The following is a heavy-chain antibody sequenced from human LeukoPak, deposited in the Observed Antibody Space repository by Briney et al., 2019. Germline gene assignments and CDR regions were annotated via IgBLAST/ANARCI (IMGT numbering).Heavy chain of an antibody. J-gene: IGHJ3*02. CDR2: ISAYNGNT. D-gene: IGHD3-10*01. V-gene: IGHV1-18*01. CDR1: GYTFTSYG. CDR3: ARGGITMVRGVTLVDAFDI. Sequence: GSVKVSCKASGYTFTSYGISWVRQAPGQGLEWMGWISAYNGNTNYAQKLQGRVTMTTDTSTSTAYMELRSLRSDDTAVYYCARGGITMVRGVTLVDAFDIWGQGTMVTVSS.